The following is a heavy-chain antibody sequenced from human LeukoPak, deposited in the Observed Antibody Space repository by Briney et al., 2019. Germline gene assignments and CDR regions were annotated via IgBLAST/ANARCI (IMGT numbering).Heavy chain of an antibody. CDR2: IWYDGGNK. CDR1: GFTFSSYG. Sequence: GGSLRLSCAASGFTFSSYGMHWVRQAPGKGLEWVAVIWYDGGNKYYADSVKGRFTISRDNSKNTLYLQMNSLRAEDTAVYYCARGRGITMVRGVTHFDYWGQGTLVTVSS. CDR3: ARGRGITMVRGVTHFDY. V-gene: IGHV3-33*01. D-gene: IGHD3-10*01. J-gene: IGHJ4*02.